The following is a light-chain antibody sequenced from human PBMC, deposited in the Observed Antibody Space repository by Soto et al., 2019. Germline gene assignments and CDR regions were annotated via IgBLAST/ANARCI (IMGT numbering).Light chain of an antibody. Sequence: ETVLTQSPGTLSLSPGERATLSCRASQSVSSSYLAWYQQKPGQAPRLLIYGTSSRATAIPDRFSGSGSGTDFTLTISRLEPEDFAVYYCQQYGSSSWTFGQGTKADIK. CDR3: QQYGSSSWT. J-gene: IGKJ1*01. V-gene: IGKV3-20*01. CDR1: QSVSSSY. CDR2: GTS.